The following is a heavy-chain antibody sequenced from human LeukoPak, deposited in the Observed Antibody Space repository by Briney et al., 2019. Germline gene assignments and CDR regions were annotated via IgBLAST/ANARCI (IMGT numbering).Heavy chain of an antibody. Sequence: GGSLRLSCAASGFTFSSYAMHWVRQAPGKGLEYVSAISSNGGSTYYANSVKGRFTISRDNSKNTLYLQMGSLRAEDMAVYYCARARGYSAYVLRYWGQGTLVTVSS. D-gene: IGHD5-12*01. CDR2: ISSNGGST. CDR1: GFTFSSYA. V-gene: IGHV3-64*01. CDR3: ARARGYSAYVLRY. J-gene: IGHJ4*02.